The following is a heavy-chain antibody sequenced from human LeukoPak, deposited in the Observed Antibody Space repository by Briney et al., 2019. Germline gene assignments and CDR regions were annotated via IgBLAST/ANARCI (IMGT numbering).Heavy chain of an antibody. Sequence: SETLSLTCTVSGGSISSGAYYWSWIRQPPGKGLEWIGEINHSGSTNYNPSLKSRVTISVDTSKNQFSLKLSSVTAADTAVYYCARAEVAFDIWGQGTIVTVSS. J-gene: IGHJ3*02. CDR2: INHSGST. CDR3: ARAEVAFDI. CDR1: GGSISSGAYY. V-gene: IGHV4-39*07.